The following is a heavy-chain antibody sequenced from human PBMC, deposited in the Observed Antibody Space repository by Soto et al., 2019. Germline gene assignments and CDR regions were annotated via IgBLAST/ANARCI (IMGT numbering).Heavy chain of an antibody. J-gene: IGHJ6*02. CDR1: GGTLSSYT. CDR3: AGGGSKQLWTYYYYGMDV. D-gene: IGHD5-18*01. Sequence: GASVKVSCKASGGTLSSYTFSWVRQAPGQGLEWMGRVIPNLGVTNYAKKFQGRFTIVVDTSTSTAYMELNSLRYEDTAVYYCAGGGSKQLWTYYYYGMDVWGQGTRVTVP. CDR2: VIPNLGVT. V-gene: IGHV1-69*02.